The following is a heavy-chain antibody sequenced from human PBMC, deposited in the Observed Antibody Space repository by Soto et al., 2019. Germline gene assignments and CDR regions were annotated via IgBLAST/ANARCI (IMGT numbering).Heavy chain of an antibody. CDR3: ARGEDYRWLFRYLDY. J-gene: IGHJ4*02. CDR2: INPDNGAA. CDR1: GYTFTGYY. D-gene: IGHD2-8*02. Sequence: QVQLVQSGAEVKKPGASVKVSCQVSGYTFTGYYLHWARQAPGQGLEWMGWINPDNGAANYAQQFQGRVTMTRDTSISTVYLEFSSLRSDDTAVYFCARGEDYRWLFRYLDYWGQGALVTVSS. V-gene: IGHV1-2*02.